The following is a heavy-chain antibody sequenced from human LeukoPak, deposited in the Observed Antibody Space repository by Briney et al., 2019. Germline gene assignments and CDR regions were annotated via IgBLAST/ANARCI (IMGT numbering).Heavy chain of an antibody. V-gene: IGHV3-30*02. Sequence: PGGSLRLSCAASGFTFSSYGMHWVRQAPGKGLEWVAFIRYDGSNKYYADSVKGRFTISRDNSKNTLYLQMNSLRAEDTAVYYCAKDSGIFGVVTNFGGFDYWGQGTLVTVSS. CDR1: GFTFSSYG. CDR3: AKDSGIFGVVTNFGGFDY. J-gene: IGHJ4*02. D-gene: IGHD3-3*01. CDR2: IRYDGSNK.